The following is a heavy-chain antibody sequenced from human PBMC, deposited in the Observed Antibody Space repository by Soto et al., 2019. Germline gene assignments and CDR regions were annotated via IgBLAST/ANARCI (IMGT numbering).Heavy chain of an antibody. V-gene: IGHV3-23*01. CDR3: AKNSIALYRSTSFDF. D-gene: IGHD6-6*01. J-gene: IGHJ4*02. Sequence: GGSLRLSCAASGFTFKNYVMSWVRQAPGKGLEWVSGISGGTDITHYADSVKGRFTISRDNSKNTLYLQMNSLGAEDTAVYYCAKNSIALYRSTSFDFWGQGTLVTVSS. CDR2: ISGGTDIT. CDR1: GFTFKNYV.